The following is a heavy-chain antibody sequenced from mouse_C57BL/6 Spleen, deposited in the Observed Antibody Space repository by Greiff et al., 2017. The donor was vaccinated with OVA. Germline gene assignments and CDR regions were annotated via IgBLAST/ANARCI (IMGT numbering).Heavy chain of an antibody. Sequence: QVQLQQPGAELVKPGASVKLSCKASGYTFTSYWMHWVKQRPGQGLEWIGMIHPNSGSTNYNEKFKSKATLTVDKSSSTAYMQLSSLTSEESAVSYCARLGGLLRGFAYWGQGTLVTVSA. CDR2: IHPNSGST. D-gene: IGHD2-3*01. CDR1: GYTFTSYW. J-gene: IGHJ3*01. V-gene: IGHV1-64*01. CDR3: ARLGGLLRGFAY.